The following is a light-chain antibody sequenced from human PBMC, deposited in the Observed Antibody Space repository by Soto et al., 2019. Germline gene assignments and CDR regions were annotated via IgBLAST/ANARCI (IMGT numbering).Light chain of an antibody. V-gene: IGKV3-20*01. CDR3: HHCGSPPLT. CDR2: GTS. CDR1: QTVSSSY. J-gene: IGKJ4*02. Sequence: EIVLTQSPGALSLSPGERATLSCRASQTVSSSYLAWYRQEPGQAPRLLIYGTSHRATGIPERFSGSGSGTDFTLTISRLEPEDFAVYYCHHCGSPPLTFGGGTKVEI.